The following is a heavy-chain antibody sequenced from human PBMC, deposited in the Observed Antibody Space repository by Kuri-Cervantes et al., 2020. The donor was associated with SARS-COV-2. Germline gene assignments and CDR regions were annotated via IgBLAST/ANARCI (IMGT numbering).Heavy chain of an antibody. J-gene: IGHJ6*02. Sequence: GSLRLSCAVYGGSFSGYYWSWIRQPPGKGLEWIGEINHSGSTNYNPSLKSRVTISVDTSKNQFSLKLSSVTAADTAVHYCSRPYYGMDVWGQGTTVTVSS. CDR2: INHSGST. CDR1: GGSFSGYY. V-gene: IGHV4-34*01. CDR3: SRPYYGMDV.